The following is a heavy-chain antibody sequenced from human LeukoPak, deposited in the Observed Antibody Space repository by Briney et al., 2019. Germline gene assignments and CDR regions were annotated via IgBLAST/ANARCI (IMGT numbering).Heavy chain of an antibody. CDR3: ARGVDYYGV. J-gene: IGHJ4*02. Sequence: SETLSLTCTVSSGSISTYYWSWIRQPPGKGLEWIGYIYYSGSSNYNPSLKSRVTISVDTSKKQFSLKLSSVTAADTAVYYCARGVDYYGVWGQGTLVTVSS. V-gene: IGHV4-59*12. CDR1: SGSISTYY. D-gene: IGHD3-10*01. CDR2: IYYSGSS.